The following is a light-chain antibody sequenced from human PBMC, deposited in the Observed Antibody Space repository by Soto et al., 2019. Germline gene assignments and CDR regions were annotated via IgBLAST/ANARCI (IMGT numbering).Light chain of an antibody. Sequence: DIQMTQSPSSLSASVGSRVTITCRASQGISKYLAWYQQKPGKVPKLLIYAASALQSGVPSRFSGSGSGTVFTLTISSLQPEDVATYYSQKYKSEPLSFGGGTKVEIK. CDR2: AAS. CDR3: QKYKSEPLS. J-gene: IGKJ4*01. CDR1: QGISKY. V-gene: IGKV1-27*01.